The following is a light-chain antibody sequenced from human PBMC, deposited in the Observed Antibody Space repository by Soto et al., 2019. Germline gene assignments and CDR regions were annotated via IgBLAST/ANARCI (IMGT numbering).Light chain of an antibody. CDR2: EVS. Sequence: QSVLTQPASVSGSPGQSITISCTGTSSDVGGYNYVSWYQQHPGKAPKLMISEVSNRPSGVSNRFSGSKSGNTASLTISGLPAEDEADYYCSSYTSTYLRIFGPWTTVTVL. CDR1: SSDVGGYNY. CDR3: SSYTSTYLRI. J-gene: IGLJ1*01. V-gene: IGLV2-14*01.